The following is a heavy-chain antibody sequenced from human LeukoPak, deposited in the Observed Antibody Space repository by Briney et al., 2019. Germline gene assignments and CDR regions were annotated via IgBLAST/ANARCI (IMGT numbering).Heavy chain of an antibody. CDR1: GYTFTSYG. CDR2: ISAYNGNT. V-gene: IGHV1-18*01. CDR3: ARDIVVVPAAMVYYYYYGMDV. J-gene: IGHJ6*02. Sequence: GASVKVSCKASGYTFTSYGISWVRQAPGQGLEWMGWISAYNGNTNYAQKLQGRVTMTTDTSTSTAYMELRSLRSDDTAVYYCARDIVVVPAAMVYYYYYGMDVWGQGTTVTVS. D-gene: IGHD2-2*01.